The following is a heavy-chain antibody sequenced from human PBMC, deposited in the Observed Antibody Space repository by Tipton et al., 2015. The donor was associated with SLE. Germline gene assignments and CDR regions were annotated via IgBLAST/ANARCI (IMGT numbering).Heavy chain of an antibody. CDR3: ARHSIVLVGFDY. D-gene: IGHD2-8*02. Sequence: LRLSCTVSGGSISSSSYYWGWIRQPPGKGLEWIGNIYYRGTTHYNPSLKSRVTISVDTSKNQFPLKLSSVTAADTAVYYCARHSIVLVGFDYWGRGALVTVSS. CDR1: GGSISSSSYY. V-gene: IGHV4-39*06. CDR2: IYYRGTT. J-gene: IGHJ2*01.